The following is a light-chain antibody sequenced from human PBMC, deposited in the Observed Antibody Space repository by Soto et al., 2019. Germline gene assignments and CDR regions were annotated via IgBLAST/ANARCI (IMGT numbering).Light chain of an antibody. V-gene: IGKV3-20*01. J-gene: IGKJ1*01. CDR1: QNIGNK. CDR3: QHYGNSPT. CDR2: GAS. Sequence: IEMRKSPGTLSVSPGARATLSCRASQNIGNKVGWYQQKPGQAPRLLIYGASTRATGIPDRFSGSGSGTDFTLSISRLEPEDFAVYWCQHYGNSPTFGQGTKVDI.